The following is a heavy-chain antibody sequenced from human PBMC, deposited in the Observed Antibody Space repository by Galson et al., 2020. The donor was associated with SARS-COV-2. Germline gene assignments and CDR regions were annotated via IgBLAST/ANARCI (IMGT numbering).Heavy chain of an antibody. CDR2: ISNDGSNR. V-gene: IGHV3-30-3*01. D-gene: IGHD3-10*01. CDR1: GFTFSSYA. J-gene: IGHJ4*02. Sequence: TGGSLRLSCAASGFTFSSYAMHWVRQAPGKGLEWVAVISNDGSNRYYADSVKGRFTISRDNSKNTLFLQMNSPRVEDTAAYYCARGPRFGELLSPFDSWGQGTLVTVSS. CDR3: ARGPRFGELLSPFDS.